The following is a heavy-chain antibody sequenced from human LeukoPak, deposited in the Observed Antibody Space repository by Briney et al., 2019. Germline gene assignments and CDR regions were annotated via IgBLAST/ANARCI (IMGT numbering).Heavy chain of an antibody. CDR2: INSDGSST. D-gene: IGHD2-15*01. J-gene: IGHJ4*02. CDR3: GRGSAEFDY. V-gene: IGHV3-74*01. CDR1: GFTFSSYW. Sequence: GGSLRLSCAASGFTFSSYWMHWVRQAPGKGLVWVSRINSDGSSTSYADSVKGRFTISRDNAKNSMYLQMNSLRDEDTAVYYCGRGSAEFDYWGQGTLVTVSS.